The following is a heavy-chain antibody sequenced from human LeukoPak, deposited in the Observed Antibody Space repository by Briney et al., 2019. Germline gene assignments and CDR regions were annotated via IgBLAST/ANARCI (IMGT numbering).Heavy chain of an antibody. V-gene: IGHV3-11*01. Sequence: GGSLRLSSAASGFTFSDYYMSWIRQAPGTGLEWVSYISSSGSTIYYADSVKGRFTISRDNAKNSLYLQMNSLRAEDTAVYYCARVWYDILSGYYSLDYWGQGTLVTVSS. CDR2: ISSSGSTI. CDR3: ARVWYDILSGYYSLDY. CDR1: GFTFSDYY. J-gene: IGHJ4*02. D-gene: IGHD3-9*01.